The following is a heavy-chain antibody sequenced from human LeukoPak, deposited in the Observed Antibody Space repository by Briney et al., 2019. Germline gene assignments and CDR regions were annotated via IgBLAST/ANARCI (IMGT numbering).Heavy chain of an antibody. D-gene: IGHD3-22*01. J-gene: IGHJ3*02. CDR3: AKAYYYDSSGDAFDI. V-gene: IGHV3-23*01. Sequence: PGGSLRLSCAVSGFTFSSYAMSWVRQAPGKGLEWVSAISGSGGSTYYADSVKGRFTISRDNSKNTLYLQMNSLRAEDTAVYYCAKAYYYDSSGDAFDIWGQGTMVTVSS. CDR1: GFTFSSYA. CDR2: ISGSGGST.